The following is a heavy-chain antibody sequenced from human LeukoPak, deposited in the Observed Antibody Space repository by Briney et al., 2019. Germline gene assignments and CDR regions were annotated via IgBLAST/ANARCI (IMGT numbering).Heavy chain of an antibody. CDR2: IYYSGST. CDR1: GGSISSYY. Sequence: SETLSLTCTVSGGSISSYYWSWIRQPPGKGLEWIGYIYYSGSTNYNPSLKSRVTISVDTSKNQFSLKLSSVTAADTAVYYCARGRDPGVTEEYNWFDPWGQGTLVTVSS. D-gene: IGHD7-27*01. CDR3: ARGRDPGVTEEYNWFDP. J-gene: IGHJ5*02. V-gene: IGHV4-59*01.